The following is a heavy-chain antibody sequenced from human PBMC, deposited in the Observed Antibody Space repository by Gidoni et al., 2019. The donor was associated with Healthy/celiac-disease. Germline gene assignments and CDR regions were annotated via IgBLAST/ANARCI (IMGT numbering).Heavy chain of an antibody. D-gene: IGHD3-22*01. J-gene: IGHJ4*02. CDR3: ARSTYNYYDSSGYYQPTPNFDY. Sequence: QVQLVQSGAEVKKPGASVKVSCKASGYTFTGYYIHWVRQAPGQGLEWMGWINPNSGGTNDAQKFQGRVTMTRDTSISTAYMELSRLRSDDTAVYYCARSTYNYYDSSGYYQPTPNFDYWGQGTLVTVSS. CDR1: GYTFTGYY. V-gene: IGHV1-2*02. CDR2: INPNSGGT.